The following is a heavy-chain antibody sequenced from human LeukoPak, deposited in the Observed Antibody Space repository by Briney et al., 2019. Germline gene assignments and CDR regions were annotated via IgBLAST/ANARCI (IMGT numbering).Heavy chain of an antibody. CDR3: ARAELRHNWFDP. CDR2: ISAYNGNT. V-gene: IGHV1-18*01. Sequence: ASVKVSCKASGYTFTSYGISWVRQAPGQGLEWMGWISAYNGNTNYAQKLQGRVTMTTDTSASTAYMELRSLRSDDTAVYYCARAELRHNWFDPWGQGTLVTVSS. J-gene: IGHJ5*02. CDR1: GYTFTSYG. D-gene: IGHD1-26*01.